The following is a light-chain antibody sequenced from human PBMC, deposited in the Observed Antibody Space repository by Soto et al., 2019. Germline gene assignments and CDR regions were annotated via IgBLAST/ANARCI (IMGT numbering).Light chain of an antibody. V-gene: IGKV3-20*01. CDR2: GAS. CDR3: QQYGSSPWT. CDR1: QSVSSSY. Sequence: EIVLTQSPGTLSLSPGERATLSCRASQSVSSSYFACYQQKPGQAPRLLIYGASSRATVLPGRCSRGGSGTDFTLTISILEPEDVAVYYWQQYGSSPWTFGQGTKVEIK. J-gene: IGKJ1*01.